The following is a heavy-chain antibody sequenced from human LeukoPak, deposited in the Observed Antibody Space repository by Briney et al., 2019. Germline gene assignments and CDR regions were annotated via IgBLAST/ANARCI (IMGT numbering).Heavy chain of an antibody. CDR1: GYTFTGYY. D-gene: IGHD3-9*01. CDR2: INPNSGGT. CDR3: ARGGYDILTAVNWFDP. J-gene: IGHJ5*02. Sequence: ASVKASCKASGYTFTGYYMHWVRQAPGQGLEWMGWINPNSGGTNYAQKFQGRVTMTRDTSISTAYMELSRLRSDDTAVYYCARGGYDILTAVNWFDPWGQGTLVTVSS. V-gene: IGHV1-2*02.